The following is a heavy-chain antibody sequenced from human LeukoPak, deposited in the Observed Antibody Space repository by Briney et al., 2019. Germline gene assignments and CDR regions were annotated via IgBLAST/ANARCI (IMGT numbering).Heavy chain of an antibody. CDR3: ARVTHQYYYDSSGHGPFDY. J-gene: IGHJ4*02. Sequence: PSETLSLTCAVSGGSISSGGYSWSWIRQPPGKGLEWIGYIYHSGSTYYNPSLKSRVTISVDRSKNQFSLKLSSVTAADTAVYYCARVTHQYYYDSSGHGPFDYWGQGTLVTVSS. D-gene: IGHD3-22*01. CDR2: IYHSGST. V-gene: IGHV4-30-2*01. CDR1: GGSISSGGYS.